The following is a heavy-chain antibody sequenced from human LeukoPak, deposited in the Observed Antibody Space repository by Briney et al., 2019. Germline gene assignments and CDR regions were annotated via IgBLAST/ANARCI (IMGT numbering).Heavy chain of an antibody. CDR1: GGSISSYY. D-gene: IGHD3-22*01. J-gene: IGHJ4*02. CDR3: ARDGYYYDTSGYYYFDY. Sequence: SETLSLTCTVSGGSISSYYWSWIRQPAGKGLEWIGRIYTSESTNYNPSLKSRVTMSVDTSKNQFSLKLSSVTAADTAVYYCARDGYYYDTSGYYYFDYWGQGTLVTVSS. CDR2: IYTSEST. V-gene: IGHV4-4*07.